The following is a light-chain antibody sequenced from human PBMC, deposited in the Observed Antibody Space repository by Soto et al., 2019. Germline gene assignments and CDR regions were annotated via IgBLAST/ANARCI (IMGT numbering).Light chain of an antibody. CDR2: GNS. CDR3: QSYDSNLREV. V-gene: IGLV1-40*01. J-gene: IGLJ1*01. CDR1: SSNIGAPYD. Sequence: QSVLTQPPSVSGAPGQRVTISCTGSSSNIGAPYDVNWYQQLPGTAPKLLIYGNSNRPSGAPDRFSGSKSGTSASLAITGLQTEDEAVYYCQSYDSNLREVFGPGTKVSVL.